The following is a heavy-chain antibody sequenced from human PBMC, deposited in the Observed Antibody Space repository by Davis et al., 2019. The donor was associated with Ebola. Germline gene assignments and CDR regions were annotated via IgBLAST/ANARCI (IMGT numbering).Heavy chain of an antibody. Sequence: GESLKISCAASGFTFSSYWMSWVRQAPGKGLEWVANIKQDGSEKYYVDSVKGRFTISRDNSKNTLYLQMNSLRAEDTAVYYCAKNNWNDFIMLHYWGQGTLVTVSS. CDR2: IKQDGSEK. CDR1: GFTFSSYW. J-gene: IGHJ4*02. D-gene: IGHD1-1*01. CDR3: AKNNWNDFIMLHY. V-gene: IGHV3-7*03.